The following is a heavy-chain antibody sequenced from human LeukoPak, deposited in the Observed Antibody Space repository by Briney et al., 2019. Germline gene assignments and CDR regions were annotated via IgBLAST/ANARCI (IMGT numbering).Heavy chain of an antibody. D-gene: IGHD6-13*01. J-gene: IGHJ4*02. V-gene: IGHV1-46*01. Sequence: ASVKVSCKASGYTFTSYYMHWVRQAPGRGLEWMGIINPSGGSTSYAQKFQGRVTMTRDMSTSTVYMELSSLRSEDTAVYYCAREFLEKLDYVDYWGQGTLVTVSS. CDR1: GYTFTSYY. CDR2: INPSGGST. CDR3: AREFLEKLDYVDY.